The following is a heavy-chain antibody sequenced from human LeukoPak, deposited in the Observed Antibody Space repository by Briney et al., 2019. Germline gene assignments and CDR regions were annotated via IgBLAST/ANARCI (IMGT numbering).Heavy chain of an antibody. V-gene: IGHV3-66*02. Sequence: PGGSLRLSCVASGFSISSGYMTWARQAPGKGLEWVSLLYSDDSAYYPDSVKGRFTISKDNSKSTLHLQMDTLRTEDTAIYYCATDPWQGSTTLHWGQGIMVTVSS. D-gene: IGHD1-26*01. CDR1: GFSISSGY. CDR3: ATDPWQGSTTLH. CDR2: LYSDDSA. J-gene: IGHJ4*02.